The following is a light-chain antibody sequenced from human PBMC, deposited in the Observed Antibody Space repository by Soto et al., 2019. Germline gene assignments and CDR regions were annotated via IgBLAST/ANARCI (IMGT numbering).Light chain of an antibody. V-gene: IGKV2-30*01. CDR2: KVS. Sequence: DVVMTQSPLSLPVTLGQPASISCRSSQGLVYSDGNIYLNWFQQRPGQSPRRLIYKVSNRDSGVPDRFSGSGSGTDFTLKISRVEADDVGVYYCMQGTHWPPTFGQGTTVEIK. CDR3: MQGTHWPPT. J-gene: IGKJ1*01. CDR1: QGLVYSDGNIY.